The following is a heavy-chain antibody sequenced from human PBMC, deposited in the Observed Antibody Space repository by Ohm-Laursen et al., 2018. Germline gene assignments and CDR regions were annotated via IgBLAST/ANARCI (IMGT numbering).Heavy chain of an antibody. CDR3: AKDRMSSSWCHDAFDM. Sequence: SLRLSCAASGFTFSTYGMSWVRQAPGKGLEWVSGININGAMTHYADSVKGRFTISRDNSKNTLYLQMNSLRVEDTAVYYCAKDRMSSSWCHDAFDMWGQGTMVTVFS. CDR2: ININGAMT. D-gene: IGHD6-13*01. J-gene: IGHJ3*02. CDR1: GFTFSTYG. V-gene: IGHV3-23*01.